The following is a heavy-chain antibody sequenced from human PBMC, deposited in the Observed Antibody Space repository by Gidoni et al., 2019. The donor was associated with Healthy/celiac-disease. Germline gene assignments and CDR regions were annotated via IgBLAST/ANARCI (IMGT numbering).Heavy chain of an antibody. Sequence: QVQLVESGGGVVQPGRSLRLSGAASGFTFGSYAMHWVRQAPGKGLEWVAVISYDGSNKYYADSVKVRFTISRDNSKNTLYLQMNSLRAEDTAVYYCARPSFDYYGSGTLDYWGQGTLVTVSS. V-gene: IGHV3-30*01. D-gene: IGHD3-10*01. CDR2: ISYDGSNK. CDR1: GFTFGSYA. J-gene: IGHJ4*02. CDR3: ARPSFDYYGSGTLDY.